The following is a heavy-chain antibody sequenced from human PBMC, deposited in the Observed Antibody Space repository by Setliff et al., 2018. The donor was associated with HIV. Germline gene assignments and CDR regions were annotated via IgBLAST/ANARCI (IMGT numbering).Heavy chain of an antibody. CDR3: ARSGGIGNYHWDV. V-gene: IGHV3-21*05. D-gene: IGHD3-16*01. CDR2: ISYGSTYI. J-gene: IGHJ6*03. Sequence: PGGSLRLSCAASGFTVSSNYMNWVRQAPGKGLEWVSYISYGSTYIYQSDSVRGRFTISRDDAKKSLYLQMNSLGAEDTAVYYCARSGGIGNYHWDVWGKGTTVTVSS. CDR1: GFTVSSNY.